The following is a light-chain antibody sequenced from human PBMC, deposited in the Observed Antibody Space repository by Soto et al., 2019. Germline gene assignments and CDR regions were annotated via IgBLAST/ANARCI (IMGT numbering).Light chain of an antibody. CDR1: SSDVGGYNY. CDR3: SSYTVSSTLV. J-gene: IGLJ2*01. V-gene: IGLV2-14*03. CDR2: DVS. Sequence: QSVLTQPASVSGSPGQSITISCSGTSSDVGGYNYVSWYQQHPGKAPKLMIYDVSDRPSGVSTRFSGSKSGNSASLTISGLQAEDEANYYCSSYTVSSTLVFGGGTMVTVL.